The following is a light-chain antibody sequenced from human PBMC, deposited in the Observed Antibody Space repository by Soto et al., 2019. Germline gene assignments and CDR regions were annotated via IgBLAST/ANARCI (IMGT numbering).Light chain of an antibody. V-gene: IGLV3-25*02. CDR3: QSADSSGTYV. Sequence: SSELTHPPSVSLSPGHTARITCSGDALPKQYAYWYQQKPGQAPVLVIYKDSERPSGIPERFSGSSSGTTVTLTISGVQAEDEPDYYCQSADSSGTYVFGTGTKV. CDR1: ALPKQY. J-gene: IGLJ1*01. CDR2: KDS.